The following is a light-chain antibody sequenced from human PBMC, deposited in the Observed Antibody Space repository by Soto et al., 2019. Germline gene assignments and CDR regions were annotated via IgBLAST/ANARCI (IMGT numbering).Light chain of an antibody. CDR3: SSYTTSNTRQIV. J-gene: IGLJ1*01. V-gene: IGLV2-14*03. CDR1: SSDVGGYNY. Sequence: QAVVTQPASVSGSPGQSITFSCTGTSSDVGGYNYVSWYQHHPGKAPKLIIYDVTNRPSGVSNPFSGSKSGNTASLTISGLQPEDEADYYCSSYTTSNTRQIVFGTGTKLTVL. CDR2: DVT.